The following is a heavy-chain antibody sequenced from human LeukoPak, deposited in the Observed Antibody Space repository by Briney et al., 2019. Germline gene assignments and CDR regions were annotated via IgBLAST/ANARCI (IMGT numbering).Heavy chain of an antibody. J-gene: IGHJ4*02. Sequence: GESLKISCQASGYSFTSNWIAWVRQMPGKGLEWMGIIYPGDSDTRYSPSFQGQVTISADKSINTAYLQWSSLKASDTAMYYCARSGGAHFDYWGQGTLVTVSS. CDR1: GYSFTSNW. V-gene: IGHV5-51*01. CDR3: ARSGGAHFDY. CDR2: IYPGDSDT. D-gene: IGHD3-16*01.